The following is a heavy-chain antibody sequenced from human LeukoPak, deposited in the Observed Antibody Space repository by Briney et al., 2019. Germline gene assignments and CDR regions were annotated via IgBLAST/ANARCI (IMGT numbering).Heavy chain of an antibody. V-gene: IGHV3-66*01. D-gene: IGHD3-10*01. CDR3: ARERPGSRVLDY. Sequence: GESLRLSCAASGFIVSNNHINWIRQAPGKGLEWVSIIYSGDTTYYSDSVKGRFILSSDNSKNMLYLQMNSLRVEDTAVYYCARERPGSRVLDYWGQGTVVTVSS. J-gene: IGHJ4*02. CDR2: IYSGDTT. CDR1: GFIVSNNH.